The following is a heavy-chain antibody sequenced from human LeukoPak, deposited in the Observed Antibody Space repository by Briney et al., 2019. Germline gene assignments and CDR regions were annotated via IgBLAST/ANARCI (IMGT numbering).Heavy chain of an antibody. CDR1: GFSFSTYS. CDR2: ISGSGGST. D-gene: IGHD4-23*01. V-gene: IGHV3-23*01. CDR3: AKGRWGDFDY. Sequence: PGGSLRLSCAASGFSFSTYSMIWVRQAPGKGLEWVSAISGSGGSTYYADSVKGRFTISRDNSKNTLYLQMNSLRAEDTAVYYCAKGRWGDFDYWGQGTLVTVSS. J-gene: IGHJ4*02.